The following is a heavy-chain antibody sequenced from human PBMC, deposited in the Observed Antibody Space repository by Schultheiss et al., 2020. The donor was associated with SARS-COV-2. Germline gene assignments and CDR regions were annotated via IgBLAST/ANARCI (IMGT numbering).Heavy chain of an antibody. CDR2: ISYDGSNK. Sequence: GGSLRLSCAASGFTFSSYAMHWVRQAPGKGLEWVAVISYDGSNKYYADSVKGRFTISRDNSKNTLYLQMGSLRAEDMAVYYCARVDYYDSSGEDWGQGTLVTVSS. D-gene: IGHD3-22*01. J-gene: IGHJ4*02. V-gene: IGHV3-30*14. CDR1: GFTFSSYA. CDR3: ARVDYYDSSGED.